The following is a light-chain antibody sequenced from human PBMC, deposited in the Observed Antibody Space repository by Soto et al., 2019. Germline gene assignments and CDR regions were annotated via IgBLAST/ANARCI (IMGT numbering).Light chain of an antibody. J-gene: IGLJ1*01. CDR3: SSYTSSSIYV. V-gene: IGLV2-14*01. Sequence: QSALTHPASASGSPGRSITIACTGTSSDVCGYNYVSWYQQHPGKATNPIIYEVSTRPSGVSNRFSGSKSGNPASLTLSGLQAEADPDYYCSSYTSSSIYVFGTGTKVNV. CDR2: EVS. CDR1: SSDVCGYNY.